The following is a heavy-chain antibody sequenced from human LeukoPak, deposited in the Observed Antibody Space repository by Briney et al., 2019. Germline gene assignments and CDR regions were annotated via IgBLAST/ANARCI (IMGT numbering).Heavy chain of an antibody. CDR3: ARADSSGWYIKRSDAFDI. CDR2: ISSSSSYI. J-gene: IGHJ3*02. D-gene: IGHD6-19*01. Sequence: GSLRLSCAASGFTFSSYSMNWVRQAPGKGLEWVSSISSSSSYIYYADSVKGRFTISRDNAKNSLYLQMNSLRAEDTAVYYCARADSSGWYIKRSDAFDIWGQGTMVTVSS. CDR1: GFTFSSYS. V-gene: IGHV3-21*01.